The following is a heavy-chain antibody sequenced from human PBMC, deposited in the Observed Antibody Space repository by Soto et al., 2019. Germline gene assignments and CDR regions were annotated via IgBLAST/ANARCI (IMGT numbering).Heavy chain of an antibody. D-gene: IGHD5-18*01. J-gene: IGHJ6*04. V-gene: IGHV3-23*01. CDR3: AIVDTMESGDAAMAV. Sequence: SRWAVCRLHPATGKGLEWVSAISGSGGSTYYADSVKGRFTICRDNSKNTLYLQMNSLRAEDTAVYYCAIVDTMESGDAAMAVRGYGTTVTVSS. CDR1: SRWA. CDR2: ISGSGGST.